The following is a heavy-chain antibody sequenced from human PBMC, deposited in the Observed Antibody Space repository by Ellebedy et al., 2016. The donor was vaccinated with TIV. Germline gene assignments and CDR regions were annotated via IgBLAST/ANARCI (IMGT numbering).Heavy chain of an antibody. CDR3: ARSGGATNNWNYGFFDY. Sequence: GESLKISCKGSGYSFTSYWISWVRQMPGKGLEWMGRIDPSDSYTNYSPSFQGQVTISADKSISTAYLQWSSLKASDTAMYYCARSGGATNNWNYGFFDYWGQGTLVTVSS. CDR2: IDPSDSYT. D-gene: IGHD1-7*01. V-gene: IGHV5-10-1*04. J-gene: IGHJ4*02. CDR1: GYSFTSYW.